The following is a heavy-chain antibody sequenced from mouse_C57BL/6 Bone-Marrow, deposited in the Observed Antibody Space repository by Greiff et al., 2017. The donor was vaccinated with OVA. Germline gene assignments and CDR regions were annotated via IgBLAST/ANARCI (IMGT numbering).Heavy chain of an antibody. CDR3: ARGWFFAY. V-gene: IGHV1-82*01. D-gene: IGHD2-2*01. CDR2: IYRGDGDT. J-gene: IGHJ3*01. CDR1: GYAFSSSW. Sequence: QVQLQQSGPELAKPGASVKISCKASGYAFSSSWMNWVTQRPGKGLEWIGRIYRGDGDTNYNGKVKGRVTLTADKSCSTAYMQLSSLTSEDSAVYFCARGWFFAYWGQGTLVTVSA.